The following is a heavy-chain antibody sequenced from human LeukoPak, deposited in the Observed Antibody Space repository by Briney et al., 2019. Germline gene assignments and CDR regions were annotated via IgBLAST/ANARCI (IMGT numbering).Heavy chain of an antibody. CDR2: IRGRGGST. J-gene: IGHJ4*02. D-gene: IGHD2-8*01. V-gene: IGHV3-23*01. CDR3: AKDRSCTNDICHGDFDY. CDR1: GFTFSSYA. Sequence: GGSLRLSCAASGFTFSSYAVSWVRQAPGKGLEWVSSIRGRGGSTYSADTVKDRFTIPRENSKNTLYLQRNSLRAEDTALYYCAKDRSCTNDICHGDFDYWGQGTLVTVSS.